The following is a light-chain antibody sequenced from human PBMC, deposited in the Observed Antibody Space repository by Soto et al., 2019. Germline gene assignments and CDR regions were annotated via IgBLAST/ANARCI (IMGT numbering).Light chain of an antibody. CDR1: SSNIGAGYD. J-gene: IGLJ1*01. CDR2: GDT. Sequence: QSVLTQPPSVSGAPGQRVTISCTGSSSNIGAGYDVHWYQQLPGTAPKLLIYGDTNRPSGVPDRFSGSKSGTSASLAITGLQAEDEADYYCHSSDTSLSGPYVFGTGTKVTVL. CDR3: HSSDTSLSGPYV. V-gene: IGLV1-40*01.